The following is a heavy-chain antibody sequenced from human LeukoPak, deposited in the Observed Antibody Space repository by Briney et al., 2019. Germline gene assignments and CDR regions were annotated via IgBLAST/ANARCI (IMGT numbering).Heavy chain of an antibody. CDR2: IKQDGSEK. V-gene: IGHV3-7*03. J-gene: IGHJ3*02. CDR3: AKYRGDGYNLWDDAFDI. D-gene: IGHD5-12*01. CDR1: GFTFSSYW. Sequence: GGSLRLSCAASGFTFSSYWMSWVRQAPGKGLEWVANIKQDGSEKYYVDSVKGRFTISRDNAKNSLYLQMNSLRAEDTAVYYCAKYRGDGYNLWDDAFDIWGQGTMVTVSS.